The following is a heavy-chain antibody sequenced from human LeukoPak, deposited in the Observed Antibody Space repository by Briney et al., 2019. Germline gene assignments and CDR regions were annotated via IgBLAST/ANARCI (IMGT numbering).Heavy chain of an antibody. Sequence: ASVKVSCKASGYTFTGYYMHWVRQAPGQGLEWMGWINPNSGGTNYAQKFQGRDTMTRGTSITTSYMELSSLRSDDTAVYYCASRKDSSSWYYFDYWGQGTLVTVSS. J-gene: IGHJ4*02. D-gene: IGHD6-13*01. CDR2: INPNSGGT. V-gene: IGHV1-2*02. CDR3: ASRKDSSSWYYFDY. CDR1: GYTFTGYY.